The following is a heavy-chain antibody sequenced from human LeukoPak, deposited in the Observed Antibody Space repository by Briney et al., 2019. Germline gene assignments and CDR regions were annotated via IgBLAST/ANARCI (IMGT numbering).Heavy chain of an antibody. Sequence: HPGGSLRLSCAASGFTFSSYDMHWVRQAPGKGLEWVAFIRYDGSNKYYADSVKGRFTISRDNSKNTLYLQMNSLRAEDTAVYYCAKDTLAGGGEISYWGQGTLVTVSS. CDR3: AKDTLAGGGEISY. CDR2: IRYDGSNK. V-gene: IGHV3-30*02. CDR1: GFTFSSYD. J-gene: IGHJ4*02. D-gene: IGHD3-16*01.